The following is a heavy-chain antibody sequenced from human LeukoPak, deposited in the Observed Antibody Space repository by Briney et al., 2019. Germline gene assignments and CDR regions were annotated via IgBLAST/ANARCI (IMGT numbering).Heavy chain of an antibody. Sequence: GASVKVSCKASGHTFTSYAMHWVRQAPGQRLEWMGGIIPIFGTANYAQKFQGRVTITTDESTSTAYMELSSLRSEDTAVYYCASDTWGTLRPDAFDIWGQGTMVTVSS. J-gene: IGHJ3*02. CDR1: GHTFTSYA. V-gene: IGHV1-69*05. CDR3: ASDTWGTLRPDAFDI. CDR2: IIPIFGTA. D-gene: IGHD3-16*01.